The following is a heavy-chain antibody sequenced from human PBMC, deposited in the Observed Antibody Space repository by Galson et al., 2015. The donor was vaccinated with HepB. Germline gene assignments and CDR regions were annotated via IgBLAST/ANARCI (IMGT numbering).Heavy chain of an antibody. D-gene: IGHD2-15*01. V-gene: IGHV1-18*01. Sequence: SVKVSCKASGYTFTSYGISWVRQAPGQGLEWMGWISAYNGNTNYAQKLQGRVTMTTDTSTSTAYMELRSLRSDDTAVYYCARDWPGVVVVAATPGFDYWGQGTLVTVPS. CDR2: ISAYNGNT. J-gene: IGHJ4*02. CDR1: GYTFTSYG. CDR3: ARDWPGVVVVAATPGFDY.